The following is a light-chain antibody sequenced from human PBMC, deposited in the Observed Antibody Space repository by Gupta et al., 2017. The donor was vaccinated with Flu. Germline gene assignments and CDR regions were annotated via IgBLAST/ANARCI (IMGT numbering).Light chain of an antibody. V-gene: IGLV1-44*01. J-gene: IGLJ1*01. CDR3: AAWDDSLNGHYV. CDR1: SSNIGSNN. CDR2: GNS. Sequence: TISCSRSSSNIGSNNVNWYQQVPGTAPKLLIYGNSQRPSGVPDRFSGSKSGTSASLAISGLQSEDEADYYCAAWDDSLNGHYVFGTGTKVTAL.